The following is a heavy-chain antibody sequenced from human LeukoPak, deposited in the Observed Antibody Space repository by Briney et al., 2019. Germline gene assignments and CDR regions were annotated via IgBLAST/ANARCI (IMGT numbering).Heavy chain of an antibody. CDR1: AGSISSYY. CDR3: ARVGGWEAKGHGVTFDY. Sequence: SETLSLTCTVSAGSISSYYWSWVRQPPGKGLEWIGYIYYTGSTNYNPSLKSRVTMSAGTPKNHFSLKLSCVSAEDTDVYFCARVGGWEAKGHGVTFDYLGQGTLVTVSS. V-gene: IGHV4-59*01. D-gene: IGHD1-26*01. CDR2: IYYTGST. J-gene: IGHJ4*02.